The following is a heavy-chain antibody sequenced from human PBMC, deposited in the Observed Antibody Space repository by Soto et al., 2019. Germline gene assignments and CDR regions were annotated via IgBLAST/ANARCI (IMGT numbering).Heavy chain of an antibody. CDR3: AKDVLASLVVTLFDY. CDR2: ISGSGGST. D-gene: IGHD2-8*01. V-gene: IGHV3-23*01. CDR1: GFPFSSHA. J-gene: IGHJ4*02. Sequence: GGSLIPSSASSGFPFSSHAMSWVRPAPGKGLEWVSAISGSGGSTYYADSGKGRFTISRDNSKNTRYLPRNSLRPDETAVYYGAKDVLASLVVTLFDYWGQGTLVTVSS.